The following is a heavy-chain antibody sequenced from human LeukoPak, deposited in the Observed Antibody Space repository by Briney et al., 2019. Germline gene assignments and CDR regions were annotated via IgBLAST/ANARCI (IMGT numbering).Heavy chain of an antibody. CDR1: GFTFSSYS. CDR3: ARDRAVAARREYYFDY. CDR2: IWYDGSNK. Sequence: GGSLRLSCAASGFTFSSYSMNWVRQAPGKGLEWVAVIWYDGSNKYYADSVKGRFTISRDNSKNTLYLQMNSLRAEDTAVYYCARDRAVAARREYYFDYWGQGTLVTVSS. D-gene: IGHD6-19*01. J-gene: IGHJ4*02. V-gene: IGHV3-33*08.